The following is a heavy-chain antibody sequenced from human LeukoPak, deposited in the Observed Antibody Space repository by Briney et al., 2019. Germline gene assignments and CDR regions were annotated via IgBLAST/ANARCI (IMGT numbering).Heavy chain of an antibody. V-gene: IGHV3-21*01. CDR3: ASLGLRRVGATTLGY. CDR2: ISSSSSYI. D-gene: IGHD1-26*01. CDR1: GFTFFNYW. J-gene: IGHJ4*02. Sequence: GGSLRLSCAASGFTFFNYWMSWVRQAPGKGLEWVSSISSSSSYIYYADSVKGRFTISRDNAKNSLYLQMNSLRAEDTAVYYCASLGLRRVGATTLGYWGQGTLVTVSS.